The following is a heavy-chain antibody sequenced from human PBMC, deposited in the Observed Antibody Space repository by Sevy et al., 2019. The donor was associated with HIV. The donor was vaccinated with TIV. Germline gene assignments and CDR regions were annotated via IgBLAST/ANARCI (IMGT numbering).Heavy chain of an antibody. V-gene: IGHV1-2*02. CDR1: GYTFTGYY. CDR3: VRDDRDGYFEY. Sequence: ASVKVSCKASGYTFTGYYMHWMRQAPGQGLEWMGWINPDSGGPIYAPKFQGRVTLTRDTSISTAYMDLRRLKSDDTAVYYCVRDDRDGYFEYWGQRTLVTVSS. CDR2: INPDSGGP. J-gene: IGHJ4*02.